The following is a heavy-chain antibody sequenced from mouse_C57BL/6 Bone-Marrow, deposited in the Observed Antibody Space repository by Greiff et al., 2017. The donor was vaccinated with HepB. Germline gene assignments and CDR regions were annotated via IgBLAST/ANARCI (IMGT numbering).Heavy chain of an antibody. J-gene: IGHJ2*01. Sequence: QVQLQQPGAELVKPGASVKVSCKASGYTFTSYWMHWVKQRPGQGLEWIGRIHPSDSDTNYNQKFKGKATLTVDKSSSTAYMQLSSLTSEDSAVYYCAMAGQTAQAKDYFDYWGQGTTLTVSS. V-gene: IGHV1-74*01. D-gene: IGHD3-2*02. CDR1: GYTFTSYW. CDR2: IHPSDSDT. CDR3: AMAGQTAQAKDYFDY.